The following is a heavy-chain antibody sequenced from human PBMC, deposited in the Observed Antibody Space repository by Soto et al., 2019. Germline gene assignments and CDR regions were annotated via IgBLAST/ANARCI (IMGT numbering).Heavy chain of an antibody. CDR2: ISAYNGNT. D-gene: IGHD3-3*01. CDR3: AGDVNRRFQPWCFDL. V-gene: IGHV1-18*01. J-gene: IGHJ2*01. Sequence: QVPLVQSGAEVKKPGASVKVSCKASGYTFTSYGISWVRQAPGQGLEWMGWISAYNGNTNYAQKLQGRVTRTTDTSTITANMERMSLRSDDTSVYYCAGDVNRRFQPWCFDLWGRGTLVTVSS. CDR1: GYTFTSYG.